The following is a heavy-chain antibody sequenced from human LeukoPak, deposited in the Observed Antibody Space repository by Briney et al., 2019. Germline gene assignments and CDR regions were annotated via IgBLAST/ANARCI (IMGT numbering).Heavy chain of an antibody. J-gene: IGHJ6*02. V-gene: IGHV1-2*02. D-gene: IGHD1-1*01. Sequence: ASVKVSCKASGYTFTGYYMHWVRQAPGQGLEWMGWINPNSGGTNYAQKFQGRVTMTRDTSISTAYMELSRLRSDDTAVYYCARDDRRVQLERRIDYYYGMDVWGQGTTVTVSS. CDR1: GYTFTGYY. CDR3: ARDDRRVQLERRIDYYYGMDV. CDR2: INPNSGGT.